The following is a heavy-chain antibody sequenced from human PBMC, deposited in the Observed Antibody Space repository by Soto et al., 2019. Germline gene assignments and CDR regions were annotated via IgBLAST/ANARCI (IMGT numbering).Heavy chain of an antibody. J-gene: IGHJ6*02. Sequence: EVQLVESGGGLVQPGGGSLRLSCAASGFSFSTYWMHWVRQAPGKGLVWVSRSNSDGSSTSYADSVEGRFTISRDNARNTLYLQMNTLRADDAAVYYCARGHFYAMDVWGQGTTVTVSS. CDR3: ARGHFYAMDV. CDR1: GFSFSTYW. V-gene: IGHV3-74*01. CDR2: SNSDGSST.